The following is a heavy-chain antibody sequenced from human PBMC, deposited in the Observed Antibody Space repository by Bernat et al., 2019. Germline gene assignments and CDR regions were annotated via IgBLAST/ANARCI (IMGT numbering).Heavy chain of an antibody. J-gene: IGHJ4*02. CDR1: GFTFSSYG. D-gene: IGHD6-19*01. CDR2: IRYDGSNK. V-gene: IGHV3-30*02. Sequence: QVQLVESGGGVVQPGGSLRLSCAASGFTFSSYGMHWVRQAPGKGLEWVAFIRYDGSNKYYADSVKGRFTISRDNYKNTLYLQMNSLRAEDTAVYYCAKDSWQWLVPPWTFDYWGQGTLVTVSS. CDR3: AKDSWQWLVPPWTFDY.